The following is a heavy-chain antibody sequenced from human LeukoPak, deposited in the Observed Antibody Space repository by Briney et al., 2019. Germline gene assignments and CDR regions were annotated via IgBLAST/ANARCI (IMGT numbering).Heavy chain of an antibody. J-gene: IGHJ4*02. V-gene: IGHV3-23*01. CDR3: AEDWAGYFPY. CDR2: ISGTGGST. CDR1: GFTFSSYA. D-gene: IGHD3/OR15-3a*01. Sequence: AGGYLRLSCAASGFTFSSYAMSWVRQAPGKGLEWVSTISGTGGSTSYADSVKGRFTISRDTSKNTLYLQMNSLSAEDTAVYYCAEDWAGYFPYWGQGTLVTVSS.